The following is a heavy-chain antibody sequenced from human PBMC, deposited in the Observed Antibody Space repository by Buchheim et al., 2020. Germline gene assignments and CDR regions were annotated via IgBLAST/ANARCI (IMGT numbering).Heavy chain of an antibody. J-gene: IGHJ4*02. CDR3: ARGTVGGDYVWGSYRTYYFDY. Sequence: QVQLQQWGAGLLKPSETLSLTCAVYGGSFSGYYWSWLRQPPGTGLEWIGEINHSGSTNYNPSLKSRVTISVDTSKTQFSLKLSSVTAADTAVYYCARGTVGGDYVWGSYRTYYFDYWGQGTL. V-gene: IGHV4-34*01. CDR1: GGSFSGYY. D-gene: IGHD3-16*02. CDR2: INHSGST.